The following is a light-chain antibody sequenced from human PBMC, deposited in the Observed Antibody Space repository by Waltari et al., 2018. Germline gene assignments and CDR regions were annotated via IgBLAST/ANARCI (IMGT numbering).Light chain of an antibody. CDR3: QQYNNWLWT. J-gene: IGKJ1*01. CDR2: GAS. Sequence: ERVMTQSPATLSVSPGERATLSCRASQRVSNNLAWYQQKTGQAPRLLIYGASTRATDIPARFSGSGSGTEFTLTISSLQSEDFAVYYCQQYNNWLWTFGQGTKVEVK. CDR1: QRVSNN. V-gene: IGKV3-15*01.